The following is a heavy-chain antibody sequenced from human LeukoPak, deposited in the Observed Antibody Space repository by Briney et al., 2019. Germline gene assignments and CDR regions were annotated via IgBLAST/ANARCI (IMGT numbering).Heavy chain of an antibody. D-gene: IGHD5-12*01. CDR1: GFTFSDYY. Sequence: PGGSLRLSCAASGFTFSDYYMSWVRQAPGKGLEWVSVIYSGGSTYYADSVKGRFTISRDNSKNTLYLQMNSLRAEDTAVYYCARVSADIRYYYGMDVWGQGTTVTVSS. V-gene: IGHV3-53*01. CDR3: ARVSADIRYYYGMDV. J-gene: IGHJ6*02. CDR2: IYSGGST.